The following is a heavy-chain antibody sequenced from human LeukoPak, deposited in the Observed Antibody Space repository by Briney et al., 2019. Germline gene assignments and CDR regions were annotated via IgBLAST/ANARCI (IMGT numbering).Heavy chain of an antibody. J-gene: IGHJ4*02. D-gene: IGHD2-2*01. V-gene: IGHV3-23*01. Sequence: GGSLRLSCAASGFTFSNFPMSWVRQAPWKGLEWVSAVRGGGDRTYYADSVKGRFTISRDNSKNTLYLQMNSLRAEDTAVYYCAKFRQEYCSSTSCFIFDYWGQGTLVTVSS. CDR1: GFTFSNFP. CDR3: AKFRQEYCSSTSCFIFDY. CDR2: VRGGGDRT.